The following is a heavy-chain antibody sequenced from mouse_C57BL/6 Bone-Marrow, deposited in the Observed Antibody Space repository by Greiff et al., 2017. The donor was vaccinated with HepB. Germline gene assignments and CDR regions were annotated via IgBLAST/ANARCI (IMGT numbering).Heavy chain of an antibody. D-gene: IGHD1-1*01. V-gene: IGHV1-69*01. Sequence: VQLQQPGAELVMPGASVKLSCKASGYTFTSYWMHWVKQRPGQGLEWIGEIDPSDSYTNYNQKFKGKSTLTVDKSSSTAYMQLSSLTSEDSAVYYCARTSPTTVVADYWGQGTTLTVSS. CDR3: ARTSPTTVVADY. CDR1: GYTFTSYW. J-gene: IGHJ2*01. CDR2: IDPSDSYT.